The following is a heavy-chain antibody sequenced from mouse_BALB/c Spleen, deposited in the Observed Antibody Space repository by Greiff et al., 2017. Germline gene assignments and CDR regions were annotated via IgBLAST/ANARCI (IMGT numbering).Heavy chain of an antibody. Sequence: VQLKESGGGLVKPGGSLKLSCAASGFAFSSYDMSWVRQTPEKRLEWVAYISSGGGSTYYPDTVKGRFTISRDNAKNTLYLQMSSLKSEDTAMYYCARHGVSMDYWGQGTSVTVSS. J-gene: IGHJ4*01. V-gene: IGHV5-12-1*01. CDR1: GFAFSSYD. CDR3: ARHGVSMDY. CDR2: ISSGGGST.